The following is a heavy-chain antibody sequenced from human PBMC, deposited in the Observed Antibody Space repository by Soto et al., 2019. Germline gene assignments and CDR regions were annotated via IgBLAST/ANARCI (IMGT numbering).Heavy chain of an antibody. Sequence: PGGSLKSHFQGPGYTFSRYWIAWKRQLPGKGLEWMGIIYPDDSENRDRPPFEADDSSSADKFSNTAYLQWSSLRARYTAMYYCAIQESSGAMYFYGMDVWGQGTTVTVSS. CDR3: AIQESSGAMYFYGMDV. J-gene: IGHJ6*02. CDR1: GYTFSRYW. V-gene: IGHV5-51*01. CDR2: IYPDDSEN. D-gene: IGHD2-15*01.